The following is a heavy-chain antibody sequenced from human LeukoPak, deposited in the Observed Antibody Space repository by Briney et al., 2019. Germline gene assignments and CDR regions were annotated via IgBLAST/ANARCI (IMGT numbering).Heavy chain of an antibody. V-gene: IGHV3-23*01. Sequence: GGSLRLSCAASGFTFSSYAMSWVRQAPGKGLEWVSAISGSGGSTYYADSVKGRFTISRDNSKNTLYLQMNSLRAEDTALYYCAKDSDSSGYYRLYYFDYWGQGTLVTVSS. D-gene: IGHD3-22*01. CDR3: AKDSDSSGYYRLYYFDY. J-gene: IGHJ4*02. CDR2: ISGSGGST. CDR1: GFTFSSYA.